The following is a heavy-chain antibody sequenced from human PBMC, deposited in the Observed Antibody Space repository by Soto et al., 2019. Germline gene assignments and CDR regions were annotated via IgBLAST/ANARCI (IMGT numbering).Heavy chain of an antibody. CDR2: IWYDGSNK. Sequence: QVQLVESGGGVVQPGRSLRLSCAASGFTFSSYGMHWVRQAPGKGLEWVAVIWYDGSNKYYADSVKGRFTISRDNSKNTXYLXRTSPRAEDTAVYYCARDARPYYYGSGSYYYGMDVWGQGTTVTVSS. CDR3: ARDARPYYYGSGSYYYGMDV. D-gene: IGHD3-10*01. V-gene: IGHV3-33*01. J-gene: IGHJ6*02. CDR1: GFTFSSYG.